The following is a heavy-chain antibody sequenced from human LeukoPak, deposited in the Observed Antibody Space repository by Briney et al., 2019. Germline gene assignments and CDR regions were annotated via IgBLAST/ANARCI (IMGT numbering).Heavy chain of an antibody. CDR2: IIPIFGTG. J-gene: IGHJ5*02. CDR3: ARGRYPRGNWFDP. D-gene: IGHD3-9*01. Sequence: ASVKVSCKASGGTFSNYAISWVRQAPGQGLEWMGGIIPIFGTGNYAQKFQGRVTITADESTSTAYMELSSLRSEDTAVYYCARGRYPRGNWFDPWGQGTLVTVSS. CDR1: GGTFSNYA. V-gene: IGHV1-69*13.